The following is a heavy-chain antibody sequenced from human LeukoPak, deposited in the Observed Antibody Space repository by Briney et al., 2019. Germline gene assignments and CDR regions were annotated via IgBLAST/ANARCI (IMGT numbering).Heavy chain of an antibody. J-gene: IGHJ6*02. CDR1: GGSISSYY. Sequence: TSETLSLTCTVSGGSISSYYWSWIRQPPGKGLEWIGYIYYSGSTNYNPSLKSRVTMSGDTSKNQFSLKLSSVTAADTAVYYCARHHDAYYYYGMDVWGQGTTVTVSS. CDR3: ARHHDAYYYYGMDV. D-gene: IGHD1-1*01. V-gene: IGHV4-59*08. CDR2: IYYSGST.